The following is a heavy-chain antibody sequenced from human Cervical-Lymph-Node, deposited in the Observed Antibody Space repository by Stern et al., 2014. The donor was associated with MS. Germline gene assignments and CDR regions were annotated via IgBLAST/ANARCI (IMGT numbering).Heavy chain of an antibody. CDR2: IYYSGSS. J-gene: IGHJ4*02. CDR1: GASIRSYS. D-gene: IGHD4-23*01. V-gene: IGHV4-59*01. Sequence: VQLEESGPGLVKPSETLSLTCTVSGASIRSYSWSWIRQTPGKGLGWIGYIYYSGSSNQNPSLKSRVTISVDTSKNQFSLRLRSVTAVDTAVYYCAGGSTVGAPDFWGQGTLVTVSS. CDR3: AGGSTVGAPDF.